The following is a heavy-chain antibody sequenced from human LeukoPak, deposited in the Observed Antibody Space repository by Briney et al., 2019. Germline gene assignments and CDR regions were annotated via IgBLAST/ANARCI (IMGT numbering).Heavy chain of an antibody. CDR2: IYYSGST. CDR3: ARHFSQYSSSPLFDY. J-gene: IGHJ4*02. V-gene: IGHV4-59*08. D-gene: IGHD6-13*01. Sequence: SETLSLTCTVSGGSISSYYWSWIRQPPGKGLEWIGYIYYSGSTNYNPSLKSRVTISVDTSKNQFTLKLSSVTAADTAVYYCARHFSQYSSSPLFDYWGQGPLVTVSS. CDR1: GGSISSYY.